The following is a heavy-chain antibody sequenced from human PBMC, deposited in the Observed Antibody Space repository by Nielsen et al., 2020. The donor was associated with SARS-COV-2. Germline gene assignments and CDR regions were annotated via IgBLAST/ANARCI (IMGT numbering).Heavy chain of an antibody. CDR1: GGTFSSYA. CDR2: IIPIFGTA. Sequence: SVKVYCKASGGTFSSYAISWVRQAPGQGLEWMGGIIPIFGTANYAQKFQGRVTITADEPTSTAYMELSSLRSEDTAVYYCARSESSWYFDYWGQGTLVTVSS. CDR3: ARSESSWYFDY. D-gene: IGHD6-13*01. J-gene: IGHJ4*02. V-gene: IGHV1-69*13.